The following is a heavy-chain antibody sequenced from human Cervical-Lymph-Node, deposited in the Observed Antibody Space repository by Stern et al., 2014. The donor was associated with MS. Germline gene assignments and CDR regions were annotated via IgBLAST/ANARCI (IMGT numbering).Heavy chain of an antibody. J-gene: IGHJ4*02. D-gene: IGHD5-18*01. Sequence: VQLVQSGGGLVQPGRSLRLSCAASGFTFDDYAMHWVRQAPGKGLEWVSGISWNSGSIGYADSVRGRFTISRDNAKNSLYLQMYSLRAEDTALYYCAKLAAAYRLVYYFDYWGQGTLVTVSS. V-gene: IGHV3-9*01. CDR3: AKLAAAYRLVYYFDY. CDR2: ISWNSGSI. CDR1: GFTFDDYA.